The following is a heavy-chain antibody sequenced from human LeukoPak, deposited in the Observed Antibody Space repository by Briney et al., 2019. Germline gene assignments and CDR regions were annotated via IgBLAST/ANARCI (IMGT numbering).Heavy chain of an antibody. D-gene: IGHD6-13*01. CDR1: GIPFSDYY. CDR2: ISSSSSYT. V-gene: IGHV3-11*03. CDR3: AAGTAADY. J-gene: IGHJ4*02. Sequence: GGSLRLSCVVSGIPFSDYYMHWIRQAPGKGLEWISYISSSSSYTDYADSVKGRFTISRDNAQNALFLQMNSLRVEDTAVYYCAAGTAADYWGQGTLVTVSS.